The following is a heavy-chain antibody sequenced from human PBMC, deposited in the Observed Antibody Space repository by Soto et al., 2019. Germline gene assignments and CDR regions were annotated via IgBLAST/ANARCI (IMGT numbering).Heavy chain of an antibody. Sequence: ASVKVCCKASVYTFTSYAIQWVRQAPGQRLEWMGWINAGNGNTKYSQKFQGRVTITRDTSASTAYMELSSLRSEDTAVYYCARGGSLYWYFDLWGRGTLVT. D-gene: IGHD1-26*01. CDR3: ARGGSLYWYFDL. CDR2: INAGNGNT. V-gene: IGHV1-3*01. CDR1: VYTFTSYA. J-gene: IGHJ2*01.